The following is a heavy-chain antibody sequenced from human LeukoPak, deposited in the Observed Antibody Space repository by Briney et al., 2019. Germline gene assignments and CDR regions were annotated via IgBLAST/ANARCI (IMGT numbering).Heavy chain of an antibody. J-gene: IGHJ6*02. CDR2: IIHIFGTA. CDR1: GGTFSSYA. D-gene: IGHD3-9*01. Sequence: SVKVSCKASGGTFSSYAISWVRQDPGQGLEWMGGIIHIFGTANYAQKFQGRVTITADESTSTAYMELSSLRSEDTAVYYCARAPPLRYFDWLIPDNYYYYGMDVWGQGTTVTVSS. V-gene: IGHV1-69*13. CDR3: ARAPPLRYFDWLIPDNYYYYGMDV.